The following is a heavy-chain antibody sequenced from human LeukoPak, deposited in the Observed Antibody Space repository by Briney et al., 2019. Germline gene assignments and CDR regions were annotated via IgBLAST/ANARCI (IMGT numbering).Heavy chain of an antibody. D-gene: IGHD6-13*01. CDR2: VSWNGGSI. Sequence: GGSLRLSCAASGFTFKDYAMHWVRQAPGKGLEWVSRVSWNGGSIGYADSVKGRFTISRDNAKNSVYLQMNNLRAEDTALYYCAKGGIHRGYYYYYMDVWGKGTTVTISS. CDR1: GFTFKDYA. J-gene: IGHJ6*03. V-gene: IGHV3-9*01. CDR3: AKGGIHRGYYYYYMDV.